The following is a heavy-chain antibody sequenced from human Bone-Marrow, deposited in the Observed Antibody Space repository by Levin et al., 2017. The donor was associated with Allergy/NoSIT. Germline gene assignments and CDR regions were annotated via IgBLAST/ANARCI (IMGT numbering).Heavy chain of an antibody. CDR3: ARDVPGPATGTP. CDR2: IYSGGDT. Sequence: GESLKISCAASGFTVSRYYMSWVRQAPGKGLEWVSLIYSGGDTQYADSVKGRFTISRDNSKNTLSLQMNSLRVDDTAVYYCARDVPGPATGTPGGQGTLVTVSS. D-gene: IGHD1-1*01. V-gene: IGHV3-66*01. CDR1: GFTVSRYY. J-gene: IGHJ4*02.